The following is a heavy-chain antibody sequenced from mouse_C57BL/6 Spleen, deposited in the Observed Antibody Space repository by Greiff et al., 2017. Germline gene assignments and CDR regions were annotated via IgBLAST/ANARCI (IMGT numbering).Heavy chain of an antibody. Sequence: EVQVVESEGGLVQPGSSMKLSCTASGFTFSDYYMAWVRQVPEKGLEWVANINYDGSSTYYLDSLKSRFIISRDNAKNILYLQMSSLKSEDTATYYCARAHDSYYAMDYWGQGTSVTVSS. CDR2: INYDGSST. V-gene: IGHV5-16*01. CDR1: GFTFSDYY. CDR3: ARAHDSYYAMDY. J-gene: IGHJ4*01. D-gene: IGHD2-3*01.